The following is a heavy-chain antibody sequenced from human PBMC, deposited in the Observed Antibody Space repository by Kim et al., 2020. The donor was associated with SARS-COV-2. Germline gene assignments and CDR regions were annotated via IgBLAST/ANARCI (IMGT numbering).Heavy chain of an antibody. CDR3: AKVGPLRYPSNWYFDL. D-gene: IGHD3-9*01. CDR2: ISYDGSNK. V-gene: IGHV3-30*18. CDR1: GFTFSSYG. J-gene: IGHJ2*01. Sequence: GGSLRLSCAASGFTFSSYGMHWVRQAPGKGLEWVAVISYDGSNKYYADSVKGRFTISRDNSKNTLYLQMNSLRAEDTAVYYCAKVGPLRYPSNWYFDLWG.